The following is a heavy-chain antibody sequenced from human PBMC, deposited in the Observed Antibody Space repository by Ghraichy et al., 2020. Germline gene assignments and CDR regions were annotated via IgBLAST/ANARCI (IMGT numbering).Heavy chain of an antibody. D-gene: IGHD2-2*01. CDR1: GFTFSSYA. Sequence: GGSLRLSCAASGFTFSSYAMHWVRQAPGKGLEWVTVISYDGSNKYYADSVKGRFTISRDNSKNTLYLQMNSLRAEDTAVYYCARERYCSSTSCYVGPLGGYGMDVWGQGTTVTVSS. CDR3: ARERYCSSTSCYVGPLGGYGMDV. CDR2: ISYDGSNK. V-gene: IGHV3-30*04. J-gene: IGHJ6*02.